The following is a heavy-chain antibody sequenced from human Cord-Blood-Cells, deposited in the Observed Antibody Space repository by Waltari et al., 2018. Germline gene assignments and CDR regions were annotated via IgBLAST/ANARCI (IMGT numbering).Heavy chain of an antibody. CDR2: IIPILGIA. J-gene: IGHJ4*02. Sequence: GRQAPGQGLEWMGGIIPILGIANYAQKFEGRVTITADKSTSTAYMELSSLRSEDTAVYYCARDRTYYYGSGSYGYFDYWGQGTLVTVSS. D-gene: IGHD3-10*01. V-gene: IGHV1-69*10. CDR3: ARDRTYYYGSGSYGYFDY.